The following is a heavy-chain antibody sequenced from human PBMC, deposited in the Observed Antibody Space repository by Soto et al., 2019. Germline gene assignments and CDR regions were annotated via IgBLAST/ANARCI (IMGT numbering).Heavy chain of an antibody. Sequence: SETLSLTCIVSGGSISSGDYYWSWIRQPPGKGLEWTGEINHSGSTNYNPSLKSRVTISVDTSKNQFSLKLSSVTAADTAVYYCARGGIAVAGRGFDYWGQGTLVTVSS. CDR2: INHSGST. J-gene: IGHJ4*02. D-gene: IGHD6-19*01. V-gene: IGHV4-61*08. CDR3: ARGGIAVAGRGFDY. CDR1: GGSISSGDYY.